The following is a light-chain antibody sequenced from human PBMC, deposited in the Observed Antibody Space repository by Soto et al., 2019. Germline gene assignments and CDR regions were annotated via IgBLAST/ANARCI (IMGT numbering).Light chain of an antibody. V-gene: IGKV3-11*01. CDR3: QQRSNWPPWT. CDR1: QSVSSY. Sequence: EIVFTYSPAPLSLSQGERATLSCRASQSVSSYLAWYQQKPGQAPRLLIYDASNRATGIPARFSGSGSGTDFTLTISSLEPEDFAVYYCQQRSNWPPWTFGQGTKVDIK. CDR2: DAS. J-gene: IGKJ1*01.